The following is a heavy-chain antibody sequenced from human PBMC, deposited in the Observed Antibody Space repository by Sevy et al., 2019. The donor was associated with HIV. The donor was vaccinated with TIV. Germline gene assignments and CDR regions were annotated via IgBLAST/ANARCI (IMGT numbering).Heavy chain of an antibody. Sequence: GGSLRLSCAASGFTFSSNWMTWVHQAPGKRPEWVADIKPSGSEKKYVDSVKGRFTVSRDNAKNILYLQMNSLRVEDTAVYYCQTWIQQSLRDYWGQGTLVTVSS. CDR1: GFTFSSNW. D-gene: IGHD5-18*01. J-gene: IGHJ4*02. CDR2: IKPSGSEK. V-gene: IGHV3-7*01. CDR3: QTWIQQSLRDY.